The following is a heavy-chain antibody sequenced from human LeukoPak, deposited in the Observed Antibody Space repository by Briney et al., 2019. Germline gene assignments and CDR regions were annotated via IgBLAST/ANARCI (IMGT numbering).Heavy chain of an antibody. J-gene: IGHJ4*02. Sequence: GGSLRLSCVASGFPFRSFSMNWVRQAPGKGLEWVSSISSSSTYIYYAYSVKGRFTISRDNAKNSLYLQMNSLRGEDTAVYYCARESFSGWYDDDWGKGTLLIIAS. D-gene: IGHD6-19*01. CDR1: GFPFRSFS. CDR3: ARESFSGWYDDD. CDR2: ISSSSTYI. V-gene: IGHV3-21*01.